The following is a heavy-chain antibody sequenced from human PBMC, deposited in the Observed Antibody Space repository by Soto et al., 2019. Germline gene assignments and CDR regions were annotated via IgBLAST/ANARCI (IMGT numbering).Heavy chain of an antibody. CDR3: AAEAPHYDTRDYGMDV. D-gene: IGHD3-22*01. Sequence: SVKVSCKASGFTFTSSAMQWVRQARGQRLEWIGWIVVGSGNTNYAQKFQERVTITRDMSTSTAYMELSSLRSEDTAVYYCAAEAPHYDTRDYGMDVWGQGTTVTVSS. CDR1: GFTFTSSA. V-gene: IGHV1-58*02. J-gene: IGHJ6*02. CDR2: IVVGSGNT.